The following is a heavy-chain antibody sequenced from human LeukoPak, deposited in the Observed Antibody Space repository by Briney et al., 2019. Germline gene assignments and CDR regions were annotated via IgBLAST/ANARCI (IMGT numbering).Heavy chain of an antibody. V-gene: IGHV4-34*01. J-gene: IGHJ4*02. D-gene: IGHD3-9*01. CDR3: ARVKKNYDILTGYHARGYFDY. CDR2: INHSGST. Sequence: PSETLSLTCAVYGGSFSGYYWSWIRQPPGKGLEWIGEINHSGSTNYNPSLKSRVTISVDTSKNQFSLKLSSVTAADTAVYYCARVKKNYDILTGYHARGYFDYWGQGTLVTVSS. CDR1: GGSFSGYY.